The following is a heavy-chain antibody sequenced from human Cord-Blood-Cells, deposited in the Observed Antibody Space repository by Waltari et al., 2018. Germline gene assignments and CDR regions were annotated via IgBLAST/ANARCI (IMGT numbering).Heavy chain of an antibody. CDR3: ARDRELGIWYFDL. CDR1: GYTFTGYY. Sequence: QVQLVQSGAAVKKPGASVKVSCKASGYTFTGYYMHWGRQATGQGLEWMGWINPNSGGTNYAQKFQGRVTMTRDTSISTAYMELSRLRSDDTAVYYCARDRELGIWYFDLWGRGTLVTVSS. D-gene: IGHD7-27*01. V-gene: IGHV1-2*02. CDR2: INPNSGGT. J-gene: IGHJ2*01.